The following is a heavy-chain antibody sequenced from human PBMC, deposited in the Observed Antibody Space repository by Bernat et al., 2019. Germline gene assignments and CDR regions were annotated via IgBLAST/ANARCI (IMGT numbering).Heavy chain of an antibody. CDR3: AHLKQLVPDY. V-gene: IGHV2-5*02. D-gene: IGHD6-13*01. Sequence: QITLKESGPTLVKPTQTLTLTCTFSGFSLSTSGVAVGWIRQPPGKALEWLALIYSDEDKRYRPSLRSRLTITKDTSKNQVVLTMTNMDPVDTATYYCAHLKQLVPDYWGQGTLVTVSS. CDR2: IYSDEDK. CDR1: GFSLSTSGVA. J-gene: IGHJ4*02.